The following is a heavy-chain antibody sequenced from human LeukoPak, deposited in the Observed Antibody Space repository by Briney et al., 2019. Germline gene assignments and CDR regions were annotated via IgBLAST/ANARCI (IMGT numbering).Heavy chain of an antibody. CDR1: GGSFSGYY. D-gene: IGHD2-2*01. CDR2: INHSGST. Sequence: SETLSLTCAVYGGSFSGYYWSWIRQPPGKGLEWIGEINHSGSTYYNPSLKSRVTISVDTSKNQFSLRLSSVTAADTAVYYCARYCRTTSCYTHDYWGQGTLVTVSS. J-gene: IGHJ4*02. V-gene: IGHV4-34*01. CDR3: ARYCRTTSCYTHDY.